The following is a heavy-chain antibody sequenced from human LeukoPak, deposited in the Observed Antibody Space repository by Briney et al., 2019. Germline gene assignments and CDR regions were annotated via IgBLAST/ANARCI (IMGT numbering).Heavy chain of an antibody. CDR2: IKQDGSDK. Sequence: GGSLRLSCAASGFTFSSYWMSWVRQAPGKGLEWVANIKQDGSDKNYVDSVKGRFTTSRDNAKNSLYLQMNSLRAEDTAVYYCARDKGGYSYGFDSWGQGTLVTASS. V-gene: IGHV3-7*01. J-gene: IGHJ4*02. CDR1: GFTFSSYW. D-gene: IGHD5-18*01. CDR3: ARDKGGYSYGFDS.